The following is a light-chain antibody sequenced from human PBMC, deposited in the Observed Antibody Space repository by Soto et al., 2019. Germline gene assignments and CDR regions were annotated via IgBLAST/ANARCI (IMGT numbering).Light chain of an antibody. J-gene: IGLJ2*01. Sequence: QSALTQPRSVSGSPGQSVTISCTGTNSDVGTYNYVSWYQQHPGKAPKLIIYDVTKRPSGVPDRFSGPKSGNTASLIISGLQAADEAEYYCCCCSYAGSSSFRVLFGGGTKVTVL. V-gene: IGLV2-11*01. CDR3: CSYAGSSSFRVL. CDR1: NSDVGTYNY. CDR2: DVT.